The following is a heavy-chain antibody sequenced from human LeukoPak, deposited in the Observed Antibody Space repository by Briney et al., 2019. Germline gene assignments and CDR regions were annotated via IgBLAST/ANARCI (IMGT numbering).Heavy chain of an antibody. J-gene: IGHJ3*02. CDR3: ARPGGYAFDM. CDR2: ITYDGTDT. CDR1: GFNFRSYA. Sequence: GTSLRLSCAASGFNFRSYAFHWVRQAPGKGPEWMALITYDGTDTYYADSVKGRFTLSRDNSQNTLYLQMNSLRAADTAVYYCARPGGYAFDMWGQGTMVTVSS. V-gene: IGHV3-30*04. D-gene: IGHD3-16*01.